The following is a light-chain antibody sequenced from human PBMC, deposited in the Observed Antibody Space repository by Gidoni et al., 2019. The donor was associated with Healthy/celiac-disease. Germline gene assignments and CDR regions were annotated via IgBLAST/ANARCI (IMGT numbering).Light chain of an antibody. CDR2: GAA. V-gene: IGKV3-20*01. CDR1: QSVSSSY. CDR3: QPYGSSSWT. J-gene: IGKJ1*01. Sequence: EIVLTQSPGTLSLSPGERATLSCRASQSVSSSYLAWYQQKPGQAPRLPIYGAASRATGIPDRFSGSGSGTDFSLTISRLEPEDFAVYYCQPYGSSSWTFGQGTKVEIK.